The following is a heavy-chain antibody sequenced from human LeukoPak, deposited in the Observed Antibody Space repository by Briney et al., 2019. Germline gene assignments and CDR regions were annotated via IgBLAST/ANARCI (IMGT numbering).Heavy chain of an antibody. J-gene: IGHJ3*02. D-gene: IGHD4-17*01. CDR1: GFTFSGSA. CDR2: IRSKANSYAT. V-gene: IGHV3-73*01. Sequence: GGSLRLSCAASGFTFSGSAMHWVRQASGKGLEWVGRIRSKANSYATAYAASVKGRFTISRDDSKNTAYLQMNSLKTEDTAVYYCTRLTQNLTTVWAFDIWGQGTMVTVSS. CDR3: TRLTQNLTTVWAFDI.